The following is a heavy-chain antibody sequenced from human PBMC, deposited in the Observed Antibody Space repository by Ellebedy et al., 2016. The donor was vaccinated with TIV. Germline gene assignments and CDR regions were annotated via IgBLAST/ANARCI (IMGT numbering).Heavy chain of an antibody. V-gene: IGHV3-48*04. CDR2: ISRNSDTI. Sequence: PGGSLRLSCAASGFTFISHSMNRVRQAPGKGLEWVSYISRNSDTIYYADSVKGRFTISRDNADNSLYLQMDSLRAEDTAVYYCARGCTSNCPYGYFDFWGRGTLVTVSS. D-gene: IGHD6-13*01. CDR3: ARGCTSNCPYGYFDF. CDR1: GFTFISHS. J-gene: IGHJ2*01.